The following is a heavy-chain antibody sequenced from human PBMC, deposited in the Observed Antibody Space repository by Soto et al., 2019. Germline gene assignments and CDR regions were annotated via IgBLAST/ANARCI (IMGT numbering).Heavy chain of an antibody. D-gene: IGHD2-2*01. V-gene: IGHV3-43*01. J-gene: IGHJ6*02. CDR3: AKDVCSSTSCYVYYYGMDV. Sequence: GGSLRLSCAASGFTFDDYTMHWVRQAPGKGLEWVSLISWDGGSTYYADSVKGRFTISRDNSKNSLYLQMNSLRTEDTALYYCAKDVCSSTSCYVYYYGMDVWGQGTTVTVSS. CDR2: ISWDGGST. CDR1: GFTFDDYT.